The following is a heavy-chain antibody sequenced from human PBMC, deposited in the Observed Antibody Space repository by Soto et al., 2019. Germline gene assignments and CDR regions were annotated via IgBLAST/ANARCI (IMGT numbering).Heavy chain of an antibody. CDR3: AREWGLLPYYVMNV. CDR1: GDSVTSGSYY. CDR2: ISYTGRT. Sequence: QVQLQESAPGLVKPSETLSLTCIVSGDSVTSGSYYWTWLRQPPGKGLEWIGYISYTGRTKYNPSLQSRVTISVDTSKNDFSLNLSSVTAADTAVYFCAREWGLLPYYVMNVWVHGTAVPVSS. D-gene: IGHD7-27*01. J-gene: IGHJ6*02. V-gene: IGHV4-61*03.